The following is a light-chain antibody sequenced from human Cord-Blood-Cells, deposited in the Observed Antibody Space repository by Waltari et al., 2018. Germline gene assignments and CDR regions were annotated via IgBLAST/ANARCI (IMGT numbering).Light chain of an antibody. CDR1: SSNIGAGYA. Sequence: QSVLPQPPSVSGAPGPRVTISCPGSSSNIGAGYAVHWYPPLPGTAPKLLIHGNSNRPSGVPDRFSGSKSGTSASLAITGLQAEDEADYYCQSYDSSLSGWVFGGGTKLTVL. V-gene: IGLV1-40*01. CDR3: QSYDSSLSGWV. J-gene: IGLJ3*02. CDR2: GNS.